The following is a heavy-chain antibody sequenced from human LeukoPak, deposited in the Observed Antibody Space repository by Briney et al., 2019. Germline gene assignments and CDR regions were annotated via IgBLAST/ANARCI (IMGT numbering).Heavy chain of an antibody. J-gene: IGHJ4*02. V-gene: IGHV3-21*01. CDR1: GFTFSSYS. CDR3: ARVESSSSPN. D-gene: IGHD6-13*01. CDR2: ISSSSSYI. Sequence: PGESLKISCAASGFTFSSYSMNWVRQAPGKGLEWVSSISSSSSYIYYADSVKGRFTISRDNAKNSLYLQMNSLRAEDTAVYYCARVESSSSPNWGQGTLVTVSS.